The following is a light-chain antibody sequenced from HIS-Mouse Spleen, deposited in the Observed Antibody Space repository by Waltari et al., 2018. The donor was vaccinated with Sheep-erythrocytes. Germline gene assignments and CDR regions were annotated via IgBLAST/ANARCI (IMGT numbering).Light chain of an antibody. V-gene: IGLV2-11*01. J-gene: IGLJ1*01. CDR1: SRDVGGYNY. Sequence: QSALTQPRSVSGSPGQSVTISCTGTSRDVGGYNYGSWYQQHPGKAPKVMIYDGSKRPSGVPDRFSGAKSGNTASLTSSGLQAEDEADYYCCSYAGSYNHGFATGTKVTVL. CDR2: DGS. CDR3: CSYAGSYNHG.